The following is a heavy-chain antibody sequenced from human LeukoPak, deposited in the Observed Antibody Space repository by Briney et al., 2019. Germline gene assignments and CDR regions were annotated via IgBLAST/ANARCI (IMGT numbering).Heavy chain of an antibody. CDR3: AREGSIAARGDLDY. D-gene: IGHD6-6*01. CDR1: GFTFSSYA. V-gene: IGHV3-30-3*01. Sequence: PGGSLRLSCAASGFTFSSYAMHWVRQAPGKGLEWVAVISYDGSNKYYADSMKGRFTISRDNSKNTLYLQMNSLRAEDTAVYYCAREGSIAARGDLDYWGQGTLVTVSS. CDR2: ISYDGSNK. J-gene: IGHJ4*02.